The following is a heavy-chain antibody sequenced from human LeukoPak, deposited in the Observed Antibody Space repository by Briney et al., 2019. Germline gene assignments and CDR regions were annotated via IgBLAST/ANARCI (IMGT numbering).Heavy chain of an antibody. CDR1: GGSISSYY. Sequence: SETLSLTCTVSGGSISSYYWSWIRQPAGKGLEWIGRIYTSGSTNYNPSLKSRVTMSVDTSKNQFSLKLSSVTAADTAVYYCAKDRGPGGSSGWPLDYWGQGTLVTVSS. CDR3: AKDRGPGGSSGWPLDY. CDR2: IYTSGST. V-gene: IGHV4-4*07. J-gene: IGHJ4*02. D-gene: IGHD6-19*01.